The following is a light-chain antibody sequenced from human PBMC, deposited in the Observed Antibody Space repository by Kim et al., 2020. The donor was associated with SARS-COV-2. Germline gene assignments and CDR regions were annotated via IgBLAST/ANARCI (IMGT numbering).Light chain of an antibody. Sequence: EIVLTQSPGTLSLSPGERATLSCSASQSVDSSLAWYQQRPGQAPTLLTYGASRRATGIPDRFSGSGSGTDFTLTISRLEPEDFAVYYCQQYGSSPWTFGQGTKVDIK. J-gene: IGKJ1*01. CDR1: QSVDSS. V-gene: IGKV3-20*01. CDR3: QQYGSSPWT. CDR2: GAS.